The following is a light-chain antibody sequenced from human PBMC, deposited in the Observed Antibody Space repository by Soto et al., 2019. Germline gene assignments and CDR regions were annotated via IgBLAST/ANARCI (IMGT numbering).Light chain of an antibody. CDR2: EVN. J-gene: IGLJ7*01. CDR3: SSYAGNNYAV. CDR1: SSDVGGYNS. Sequence: QSALTQPPSASGSPGQSVIISCTGTSSDVGGYNSVSWYQQHPGKAPKLMIYEVNKWPSGVPDRFSGSKSGNTASLTVSGLQTEDEADYYCSSYAGNNYAVFGGGTQLTVL. V-gene: IGLV2-8*01.